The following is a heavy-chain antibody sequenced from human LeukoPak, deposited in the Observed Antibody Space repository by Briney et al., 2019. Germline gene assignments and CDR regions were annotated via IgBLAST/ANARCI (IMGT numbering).Heavy chain of an antibody. CDR2: FDPEDGET. CDR3: ATDRYYDFWSGYYG. Sequence: GASVKVSCKVSGYTLTELSMHWVRQAPGKGLEWMGGFDPEDGETIYAQKFQGRVTMTEDTSTDTAYMELSSLRSEDTAVYYCATDRYYDFWSGYYGWGQGTLVTVSS. V-gene: IGHV1-24*01. D-gene: IGHD3-3*01. J-gene: IGHJ4*02. CDR1: GYTLTELS.